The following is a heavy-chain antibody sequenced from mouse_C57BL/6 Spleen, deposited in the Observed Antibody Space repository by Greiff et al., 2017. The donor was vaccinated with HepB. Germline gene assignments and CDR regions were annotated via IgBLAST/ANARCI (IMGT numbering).Heavy chain of an antibody. CDR1: GFTFSDYG. CDR2: ISSGSSTI. V-gene: IGHV5-17*01. Sequence: EVKLMESGGGLVKPGGSLKLSCAASGFTFSDYGMHWVRQAPEKGLEWVAYISSGSSTIYYADTVKGRFTISRDNAKNTLFLQMTSLRSEDTAMYYGARPGYDGYPYYFDYWGQGTTLTVSS. J-gene: IGHJ2*01. D-gene: IGHD2-3*01. CDR3: ARPGYDGYPYYFDY.